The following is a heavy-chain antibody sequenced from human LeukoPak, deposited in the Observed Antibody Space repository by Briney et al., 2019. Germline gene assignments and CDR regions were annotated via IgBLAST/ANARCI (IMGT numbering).Heavy chain of an antibody. CDR3: ARGDYSVSSYYYYYMDV. CDR2: IYYSGTT. V-gene: IGHV4-61*01. J-gene: IGHJ6*03. CDR1: GGSISSSSYY. D-gene: IGHD4-11*01. Sequence: PSETLSLTCTVSGGSISSSSYYWTWIRQPPGKGLEWIGYIYYSGTTHYNPSLKSRVTISVDTSKNQFSLKLRSVTAADTAVYYCARGDYSVSSYYYYYMDVWSKGTTVTVSS.